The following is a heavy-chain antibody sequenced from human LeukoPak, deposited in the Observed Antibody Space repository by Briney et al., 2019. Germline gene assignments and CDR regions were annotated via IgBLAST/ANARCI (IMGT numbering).Heavy chain of an antibody. Sequence: SETLSLTCTVSGGSISSYYWSWIRQLAGKGLEWIGRIYTSGSTNYNPSLKSRVTMSVDTSKNQFSLKLSSVTAADTAVYYCARAQYYYDSSGRNWFDPWGQGTLVTVSS. CDR1: GGSISSYY. CDR2: IYTSGST. V-gene: IGHV4-4*07. CDR3: ARAQYYYDSSGRNWFDP. D-gene: IGHD3-22*01. J-gene: IGHJ5*02.